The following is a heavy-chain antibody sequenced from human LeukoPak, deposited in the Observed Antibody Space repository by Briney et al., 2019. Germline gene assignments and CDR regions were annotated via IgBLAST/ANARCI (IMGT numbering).Heavy chain of an antibody. CDR2: ISYDGSNK. CDR3: ARGGPYYYDSSGYYSSDY. V-gene: IGHV3-30-3*01. CDR1: GFTFSSAW. Sequence: GGSLRLSCAASGFTFSSAWMSWVRQAPGKGLEWVAVISYDGSNKYYADSVKGRFTISRDNSKNTLYLQMNSLRAEDTAVYYCARGGPYYYDSSGYYSSDYWGQGTLVTVSS. D-gene: IGHD3-22*01. J-gene: IGHJ4*02.